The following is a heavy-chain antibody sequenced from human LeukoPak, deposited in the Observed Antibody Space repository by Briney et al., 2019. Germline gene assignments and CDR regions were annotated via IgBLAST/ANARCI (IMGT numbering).Heavy chain of an antibody. CDR3: ARVGYSSGWYGWFDP. CDR1: GFTFSSYS. J-gene: IGHJ5*02. Sequence: GGSLRLSCAASGFTFSSYSMNWVRQAPGKGLEWVSSISSSSSYIYYADSVKGRFTISRDNAKNSLFLQMNSLRAEDTDVYYCARVGYSSGWYGWFDPWGQGTLVTVSS. D-gene: IGHD6-19*01. CDR2: ISSSSSYI. V-gene: IGHV3-21*01.